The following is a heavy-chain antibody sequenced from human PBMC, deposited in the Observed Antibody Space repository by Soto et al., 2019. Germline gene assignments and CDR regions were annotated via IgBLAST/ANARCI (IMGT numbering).Heavy chain of an antibody. CDR3: ARLASGWQYYYFDF. CDR2: INHSGST. Sequence: PSETLSLTCAVYGGSFSPYFWSWIRQPPGKGLEWTGEINHSGSTNYNPSLTRRATLSVDTSKNQVSLKLTSVTAADTAVYYCARLASGWQYYYFDFWGRGTPVTVSS. V-gene: IGHV4-34*01. CDR1: GGSFSPYF. D-gene: IGHD6-19*01. J-gene: IGHJ2*01.